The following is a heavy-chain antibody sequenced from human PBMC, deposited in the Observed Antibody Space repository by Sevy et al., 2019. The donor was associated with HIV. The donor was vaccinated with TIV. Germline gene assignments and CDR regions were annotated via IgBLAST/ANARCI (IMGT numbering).Heavy chain of an antibody. D-gene: IGHD4-17*01. CDR3: ARDHVKDGDLGDYYYYAMDV. J-gene: IGHJ6*02. V-gene: IGHV3-11*01. CDR2: ISGNDDTI. Sequence: GGSLRLSCAASGFILSDYYMTWVRQAPGKGLEWVSYISGNDDTIYYAYSVKGRFTISRDNTKNSLYLQMNSLRAEDTAVYYCARDHVKDGDLGDYYYYAMDVWGQGTTVTVSS. CDR1: GFILSDYY.